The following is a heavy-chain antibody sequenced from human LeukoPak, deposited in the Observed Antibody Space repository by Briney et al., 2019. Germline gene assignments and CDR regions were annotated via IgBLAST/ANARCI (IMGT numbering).Heavy chain of an antibody. V-gene: IGHV3-23*01. Sequence: PGGSLRLSCAASGFTFSNSAMSWVRQAPGKGLEWVPTLSGSGITTYYADSVKGRFTISRDNPKNTLYLQMNSLRAEDTAVYYCAKGIYSSGWSYFDYWGHGTLVTVSS. CDR1: GFTFSNSA. J-gene: IGHJ4*01. CDR3: AKGIYSSGWSYFDY. D-gene: IGHD6-19*01. CDR2: LSGSGITT.